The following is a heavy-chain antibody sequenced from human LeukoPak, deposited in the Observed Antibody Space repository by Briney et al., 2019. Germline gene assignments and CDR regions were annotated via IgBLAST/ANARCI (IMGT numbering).Heavy chain of an antibody. CDR1: GGSISSYY. D-gene: IGHD3-3*01. CDR3: ARVYDFWSGYSPYYYYGMDV. V-gene: IGHV4-59*01. Sequence: ASETLSLTCTVSGGSISSYYWSWIRQPPGKGLEWIGCIYYSGSTNYNPSLKSRVTISVDTSKNQFSLKLSSVTAADTAVYYCARVYDFWSGYSPYYYYGMDVWGQGTTVTVSS. CDR2: IYYSGST. J-gene: IGHJ6*02.